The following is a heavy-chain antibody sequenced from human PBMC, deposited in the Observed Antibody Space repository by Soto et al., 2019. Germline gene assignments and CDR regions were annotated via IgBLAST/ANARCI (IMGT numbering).Heavy chain of an antibody. CDR2: ISYDGSNK. CDR3: AKVGTTWKANDAFDI. D-gene: IGHD1-7*01. J-gene: IGHJ3*02. CDR1: GFTFSSYG. Sequence: QVQLVESGGGVVQPGRSPRLSCAASGFTFSSYGMHWVRQAPGKGLEWVAVISYDGSNKYYADSVKGRFTISRDNSKNTLYLQMNSLRAEDTAVYYCAKVGTTWKANDAFDIWGQGTMVTVSS. V-gene: IGHV3-30*18.